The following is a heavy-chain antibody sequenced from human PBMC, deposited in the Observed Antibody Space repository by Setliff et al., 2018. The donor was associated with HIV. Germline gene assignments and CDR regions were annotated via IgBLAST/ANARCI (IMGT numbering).Heavy chain of an antibody. D-gene: IGHD6-13*01. CDR1: GFNVNNKY. Sequence: GGSLRLSCAASGFNVNNKYMSWVRQAPGKGLEWVANIKQDGSEKYYVDSVKGRFTISRDNAKNSLYLQMNSLRAEDTAVYYCARPIAAAGLFDSWGQGTLVTVSS. J-gene: IGHJ4*02. CDR3: ARPIAAAGLFDS. CDR2: IKQDGSEK. V-gene: IGHV3-7*01.